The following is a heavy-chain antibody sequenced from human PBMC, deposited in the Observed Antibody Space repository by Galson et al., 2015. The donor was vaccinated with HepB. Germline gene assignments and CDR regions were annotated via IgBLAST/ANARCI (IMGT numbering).Heavy chain of an antibody. CDR3: AKDRRGWGIAAAIDAFDI. D-gene: IGHD6-13*01. CDR2: INQDGNEK. V-gene: IGHV3-7*03. Sequence: SLRLSCAASTFTFSRYWMTWVRQAPGKGLEWVANINQDGNEKYYMDSVKGRFTISRDNSKNTLYLQMNSLRAEVTAVYYCAKDRRGWGIAAAIDAFDIWGQGTMVTVSS. CDR1: TFTFSRYW. J-gene: IGHJ3*02.